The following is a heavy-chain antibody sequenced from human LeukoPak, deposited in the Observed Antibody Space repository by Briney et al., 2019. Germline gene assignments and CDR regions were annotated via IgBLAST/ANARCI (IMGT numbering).Heavy chain of an antibody. V-gene: IGHV3-7*01. CDR2: INRDGSEK. Sequence: GGSLRLSCAASGFTFSSYWMSWVRQAPGKGLEWVANINRDGSEKYYVDSVKGRFTISRDNAKNSLYARMNSLRAEDTAVYYCARLYDFWSGYWPYYFDYWGQGTLVTVSS. CDR3: ARLYDFWSGYWPYYFDY. J-gene: IGHJ4*02. D-gene: IGHD3-3*01. CDR1: GFTFSSYW.